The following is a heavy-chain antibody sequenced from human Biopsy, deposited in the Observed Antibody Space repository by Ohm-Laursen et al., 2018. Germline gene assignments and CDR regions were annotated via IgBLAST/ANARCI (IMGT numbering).Heavy chain of an antibody. CDR3: ARDRLLYQYDSSGSDI. V-gene: IGHV3-33*01. D-gene: IGHD3-22*01. J-gene: IGHJ3*02. CDR2: IWYDGSIE. Sequence: SLRLSRAASGFTFNKHAMNWVRQAPGKGLEWVAVIWYDGSIEYYVDSVKGRFTISRDNYKNILYLQMNSLRVEDTAVYYCARDRLLYQYDSSGSDIWGQGTVVTVSS. CDR1: GFTFNKHA.